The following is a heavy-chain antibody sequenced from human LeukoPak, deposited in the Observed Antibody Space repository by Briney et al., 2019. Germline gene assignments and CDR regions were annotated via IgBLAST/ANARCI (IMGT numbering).Heavy chain of an antibody. Sequence: SETLCLSCSVSGGSISSHDRSWIRQPPGKGLEWIGYIYYSGSTNYNPSLKSRVTISVDTSKNQFSLKLSSVSAADTAVYYCARGANWIYLIVFDYWGQGTLVTVSS. D-gene: IGHD1-7*01. CDR2: IYYSGST. CDR3: ARGANWIYLIVFDY. CDR1: GGSISSHD. J-gene: IGHJ4*02. V-gene: IGHV4-59*11.